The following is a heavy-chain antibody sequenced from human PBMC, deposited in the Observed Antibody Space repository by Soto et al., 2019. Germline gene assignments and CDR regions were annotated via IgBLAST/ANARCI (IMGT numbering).Heavy chain of an antibody. CDR1: GFNFRPYD. V-gene: IGHV3-48*02. D-gene: IGHD3-10*01. CDR2: ISSGSSAI. J-gene: IGHJ6*02. CDR3: ARDPGGMGV. Sequence: GGSLRLSCAASGFNFRPYDMNWVRRTPGKGLEWLSHISSGSSAIYYADSVKGRFTISRDDAKTSLYLLMNTLRDEDTGVYYCARDPGGMGVWGQGTTVTVSS.